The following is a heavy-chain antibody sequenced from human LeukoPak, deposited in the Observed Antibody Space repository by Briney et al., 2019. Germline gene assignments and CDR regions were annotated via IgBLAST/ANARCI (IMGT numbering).Heavy chain of an antibody. Sequence: ASVKVFCKASGGTFSSYAISWVRQAPGQGLEWMGRIIPIFGTANYAQKFQGRVTITTDESTSTAYMELSSLGSEDTAVYYCARDQVESNWFDPWGQGTLVTVSS. CDR2: IIPIFGTA. J-gene: IGHJ5*02. CDR3: ARDQVESNWFDP. D-gene: IGHD1-1*01. CDR1: GGTFSSYA. V-gene: IGHV1-69*05.